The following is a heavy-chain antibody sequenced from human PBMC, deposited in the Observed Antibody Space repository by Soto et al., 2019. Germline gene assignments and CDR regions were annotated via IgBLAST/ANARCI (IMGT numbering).Heavy chain of an antibody. CDR2: ISTDNGNT. J-gene: IGHJ6*02. V-gene: IGHV1-18*01. CDR1: GYTFTSSG. Sequence: ASVKVSCKASGYTFTSSGISWVRQAPGQGLEWMGWISTDNGNTNYAQHLQGRVSLTTDTSTSTAYMDLRSLRSDDTAVYYCARDTASVVGDGDYRYYDGMDVWGQGTTVTVSS. CDR3: ARDTASVVGDGDYRYYDGMDV. D-gene: IGHD4-17*01.